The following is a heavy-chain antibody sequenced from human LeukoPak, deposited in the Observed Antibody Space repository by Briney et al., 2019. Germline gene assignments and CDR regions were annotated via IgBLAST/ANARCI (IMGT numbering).Heavy chain of an antibody. CDR2: ISWNSDTI. J-gene: IGHJ4*02. CDR3: AKDAGGTTLGPYYFDY. CDR1: GFTFDDYA. Sequence: GGSLRLSCAASGFTFDDYAMHWVRQAPGKGLEWVSGISWNSDTIGYADSVKGRFTISRDNAKNSLYLQMNSLRAGDTALYYCAKDAGGTTLGPYYFDYWGQGTLVTVSS. V-gene: IGHV3-9*01. D-gene: IGHD1-7*01.